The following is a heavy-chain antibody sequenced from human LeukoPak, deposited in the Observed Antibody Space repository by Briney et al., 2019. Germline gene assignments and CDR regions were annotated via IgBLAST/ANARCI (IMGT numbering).Heavy chain of an antibody. CDR3: ARDYRGVPFDY. Sequence: SETLSLTCTVSGGSISSYYWSWIRQPPGKGLEWIGYIYYSGSTYYNPSLKSRVTISVDTSKNQFSLKLSSVTAADTAVYYCARDYRGVPFDYWGQGTLVTVSS. CDR2: IYYSGST. CDR1: GGSISSYY. D-gene: IGHD3-3*01. V-gene: IGHV4-59*12. J-gene: IGHJ4*02.